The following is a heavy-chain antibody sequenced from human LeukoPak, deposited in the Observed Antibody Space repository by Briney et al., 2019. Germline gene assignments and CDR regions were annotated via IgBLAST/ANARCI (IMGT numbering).Heavy chain of an antibody. CDR3: ASLKAYDAFDI. J-gene: IGHJ3*02. Sequence: ASVKVSCKASGGTFSSYAISWVRQAPGQGLEWMGGIIPIFGTANYAQKFQGRVTITADESTSTAYMELSSLRSEDTAVYYCASLKAYDAFDIWGQGTMVTVSS. D-gene: IGHD3-16*01. V-gene: IGHV1-69*13. CDR1: GGTFSSYA. CDR2: IIPIFGTA.